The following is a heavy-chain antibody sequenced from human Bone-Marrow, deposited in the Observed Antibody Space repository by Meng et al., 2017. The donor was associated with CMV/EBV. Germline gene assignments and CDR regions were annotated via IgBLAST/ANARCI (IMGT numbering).Heavy chain of an antibody. D-gene: IGHD4-17*01. CDR2: IYCSRGA. J-gene: IGHJ5*02. CDR1: GGSINSGDYC. V-gene: IGHV4-30-4*01. Sequence: CTVSGGSINSGDYCWSWIRQPPGKGLGWIGYIYCSRGAYYSPSLESRVTISVDTSKNQFSLKLSSVTAADTAVYYCAREFTVTTGFDPWGQGTLVTVSS. CDR3: AREFTVTTGFDP.